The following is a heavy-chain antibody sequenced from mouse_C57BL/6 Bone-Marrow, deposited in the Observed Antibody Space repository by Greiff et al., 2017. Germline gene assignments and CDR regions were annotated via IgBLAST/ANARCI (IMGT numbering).Heavy chain of an antibody. D-gene: IGHD2-2*01. CDR3: SRKGWLRRYFDD. J-gene: IGHJ2*01. CDR1: GYTFTSYW. Sequence: QVQLQQPGAELVKPGASVKLSCKASGYTFTSYWMHWVKQRPGQGLEWIGMIHPNSGSTNYNEKFKSKATLTVDKSSSTAYMQLRSLTSEDSAVYYWSRKGWLRRYFDDWGKGATLTVAS. CDR2: IHPNSGST. V-gene: IGHV1-64*01.